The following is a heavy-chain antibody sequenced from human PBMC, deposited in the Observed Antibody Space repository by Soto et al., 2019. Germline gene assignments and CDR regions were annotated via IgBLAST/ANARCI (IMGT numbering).Heavy chain of an antibody. Sequence: GGSLRLSCAASGFTFSSYWMSWVRQAPGKGLEWVANIKQDGSEKYYVDSVKGRFTISRDNAKNSLYLQMNSLRAEDTAVYYCARVTHYDFWSGYPTDLNYYYYMDVWGKGTTVTVSS. D-gene: IGHD3-3*01. V-gene: IGHV3-7*01. J-gene: IGHJ6*03. CDR1: GFTFSSYW. CDR2: IKQDGSEK. CDR3: ARVTHYDFWSGYPTDLNYYYYMDV.